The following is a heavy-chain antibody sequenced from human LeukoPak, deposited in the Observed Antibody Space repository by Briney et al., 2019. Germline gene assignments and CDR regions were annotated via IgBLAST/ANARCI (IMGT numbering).Heavy chain of an antibody. CDR1: GYTFSSYG. CDR3: ARDGRPIAAAEGNWFDP. Sequence: ASVTVSCKASGYTFSSYGISWVRPPPGQGLDWMGWIRAYNGNTNSAQKLQGRLPMTTDTSTSTAYMELRSLRSDDTAVYYCARDGRPIAAAEGNWFDPWGQGTLVTVPS. D-gene: IGHD6-13*01. J-gene: IGHJ5*02. V-gene: IGHV1-18*01. CDR2: IRAYNGNT.